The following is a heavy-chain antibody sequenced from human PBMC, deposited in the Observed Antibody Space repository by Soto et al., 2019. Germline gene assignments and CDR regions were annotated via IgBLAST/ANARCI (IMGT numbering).Heavy chain of an antibody. V-gene: IGHV4-59*01. J-gene: IGHJ4*02. CDR2: IYYSGST. CDR3: ARDSWGTLDY. Sequence: SDTLSLTSTVSGGSISSYYWSWIRQPPGKGLEWIGYIYYSGSTNYNPSLRSRVTISVDTSKNQFSLKLSSVTAADTAVYYCARDSWGTLDYWGQGTLVTVSS. D-gene: IGHD3-16*01. CDR1: GGSISSYY.